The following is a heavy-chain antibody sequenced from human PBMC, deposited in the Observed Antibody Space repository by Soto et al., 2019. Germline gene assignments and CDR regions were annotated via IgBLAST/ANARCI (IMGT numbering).Heavy chain of an antibody. V-gene: IGHV1-3*04. CDR2: INIANGYT. D-gene: IGHD2-8*01. CDR3: ARRLDNGLDV. Sequence: QVQLVQSGAEVKKPGASVRVSCKASGYDFTNFAIHWVRQAPGQSLEWMGWINIANGYTRYSQNFQGRVTITRDTSATTAYMELSSLRSEATAIFYCARRLDNGLDVWGQGTTVTVSS. CDR1: GYDFTNFA. J-gene: IGHJ6*02.